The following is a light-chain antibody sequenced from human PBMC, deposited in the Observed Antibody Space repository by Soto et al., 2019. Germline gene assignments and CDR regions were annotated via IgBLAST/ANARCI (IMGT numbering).Light chain of an antibody. Sequence: EILLTQSPSTLSLSPGEGVTLSCRASQSVTVNSLAWYQQKPGQAPRLLIYAASTMDTAVPDRFTGSGSGTDFALTISRLEPEDFAVYYCQQYGDSPLTFGPGTKVDIK. V-gene: IGKV3-20*01. J-gene: IGKJ3*01. CDR1: QSVTVNS. CDR2: AAS. CDR3: QQYGDSPLT.